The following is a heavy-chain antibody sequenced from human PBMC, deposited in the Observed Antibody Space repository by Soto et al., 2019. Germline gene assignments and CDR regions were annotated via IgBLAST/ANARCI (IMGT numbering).Heavy chain of an antibody. CDR2: IIPIFGTA. D-gene: IGHD3-9*01. CDR1: GGTFSSYA. J-gene: IGHJ6*02. Sequence: SVKVSCKASGGTFSSYAISWVRQAPGQGLEWMGGIIPIFGTANYAQKFQGRVTITADESTSTAYMELRSLRSEDTAVYYCERPILRYIYYYGMDAWGQGITVTVSS. V-gene: IGHV1-69*13. CDR3: ERPILRYIYYYGMDA.